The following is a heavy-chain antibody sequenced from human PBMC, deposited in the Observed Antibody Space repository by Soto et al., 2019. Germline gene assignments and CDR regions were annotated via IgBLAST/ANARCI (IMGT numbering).Heavy chain of an antibody. J-gene: IGHJ6*02. D-gene: IGHD6-19*01. Sequence: PGGSLRLSCAASVFTFDDYAMHWVRQAPGKGLEWVSGISWNSGSIGYADSVKGRFTISRENDKNSLYLQMNSLRAEDTALYYCAKDTPIALAGTSDDYYGIDVWGQGNTVTVSS. CDR1: VFTFDDYA. V-gene: IGHV3-9*01. CDR2: ISWNSGSI. CDR3: AKDTPIALAGTSDDYYGIDV.